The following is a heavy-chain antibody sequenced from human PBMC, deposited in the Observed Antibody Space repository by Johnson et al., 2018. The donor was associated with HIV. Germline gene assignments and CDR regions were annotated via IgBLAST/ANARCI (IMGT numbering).Heavy chain of an antibody. CDR2: IKQDGSAE. Sequence: VQLVESGGGLVQPGGSLGLSCAASGFTFSSYWMTWVRQVPGKGLEWVANIKQDGSAEYYADSVKGRFTISRDNAKNSLFLQMNSMRVEDTALYYCAKRFFGSSDAFDIWGQGTMVTVSS. D-gene: IGHD1-26*01. CDR3: AKRFFGSSDAFDI. V-gene: IGHV3-7*05. CDR1: GFTFSSYW. J-gene: IGHJ3*02.